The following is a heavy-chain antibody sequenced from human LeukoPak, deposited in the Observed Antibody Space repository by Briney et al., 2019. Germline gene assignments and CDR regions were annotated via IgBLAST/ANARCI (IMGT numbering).Heavy chain of an antibody. CDR2: IYYSGST. D-gene: IGHD3-22*01. CDR3: ARKGISSGYALLDY. Sequence: PPETLSLTCTVSGGSISSYYWSWIRQPPGKGLEWIGYIYYSGSTNYNPSLKSRVTISVDTSKNQFSLKLSSVTAADTAVYYCARKGISSGYALLDYWGQGTLVTVSS. CDR1: GGSISSYY. V-gene: IGHV4-59*01. J-gene: IGHJ4*02.